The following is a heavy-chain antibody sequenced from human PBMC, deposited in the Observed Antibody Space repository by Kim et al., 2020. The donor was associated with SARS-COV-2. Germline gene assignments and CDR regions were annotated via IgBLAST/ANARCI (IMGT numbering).Heavy chain of an antibody. D-gene: IGHD3-9*01. Sequence: ASVKVSCKASGYTFTGYYMHWVRQAPGQGLEWMGRINPNSGGTNYAQKFQGRVTMTRDTSISTAYMELSRLRSDDTVVYYCARGDILTGFSLWGMDVWGQGTTDTVSS. J-gene: IGHJ6*02. CDR1: GYTFTGYY. CDR2: INPNSGGT. V-gene: IGHV1-2*05. CDR3: ARGDILTGFSLWGMDV.